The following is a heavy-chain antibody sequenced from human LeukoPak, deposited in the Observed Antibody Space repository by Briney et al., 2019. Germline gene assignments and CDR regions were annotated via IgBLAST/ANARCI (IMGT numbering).Heavy chain of an antibody. CDR1: GYTFTSYY. Sequence: GASVKVSCKASGYTFTSYYMHWVRQAPGQGLEWMGIINPSGGSTSYAQKSQGRVTMTRDTSASTVYMELSSLRSEDTAVYYCARADYGDTIPQNAFDIWGQGTVVTVSS. V-gene: IGHV1-46*01. CDR2: INPSGGST. D-gene: IGHD4-17*01. J-gene: IGHJ3*02. CDR3: ARADYGDTIPQNAFDI.